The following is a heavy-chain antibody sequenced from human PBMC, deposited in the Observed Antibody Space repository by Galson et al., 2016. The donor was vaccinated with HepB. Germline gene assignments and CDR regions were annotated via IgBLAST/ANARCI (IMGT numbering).Heavy chain of an antibody. CDR2: IWYDGSNK. Sequence: SLRLSCAASGFTFSSYGMHCVRQAPGKGLEWVAVIWYDGSNKYYADSVRGRFTISRDNSKNTLYLQMNSLRAEDTAVYYCAREMAIAAAATFDYWGQGTLVTVSS. CDR1: GFTFSSYG. CDR3: AREMAIAAAATFDY. J-gene: IGHJ4*02. V-gene: IGHV3-33*01. D-gene: IGHD6-13*01.